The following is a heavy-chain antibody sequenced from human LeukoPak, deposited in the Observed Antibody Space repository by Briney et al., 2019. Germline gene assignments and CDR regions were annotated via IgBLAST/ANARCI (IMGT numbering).Heavy chain of an antibody. CDR1: GGSISSYY. V-gene: IGHV4-59*01. Sequence: PSETLSLTCTVSGGSISSYYWSWIRQPPGKGLEWIGYIYYSGSTNYNPSLKSRVTISVDTSKNQFSLKLSSVTAADTAVYYCARERWGVSTGEFYGMDVWGQGTTVTVSS. D-gene: IGHD1-26*01. J-gene: IGHJ6*02. CDR3: ARERWGVSTGEFYGMDV. CDR2: IYYSGST.